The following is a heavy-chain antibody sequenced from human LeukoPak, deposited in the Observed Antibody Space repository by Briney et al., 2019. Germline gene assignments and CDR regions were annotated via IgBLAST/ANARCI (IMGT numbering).Heavy chain of an antibody. CDR2: IKGKSDGGTT. CDR3: TSYCSSTSCQSSGGMDV. D-gene: IGHD2-2*01. Sequence: PGGSLRLSCAASGFTFSDYYMSWIRQAPGKGLEWVGRIKGKSDGGTTDYAAPVKGRFTIPRDDSKNTLYLQMNSLKSEDTAVYFCTSYCSSTSCQSSGGMDVWGKGTTVTVSS. V-gene: IGHV3-15*01. CDR1: GFTFSDYY. J-gene: IGHJ6*03.